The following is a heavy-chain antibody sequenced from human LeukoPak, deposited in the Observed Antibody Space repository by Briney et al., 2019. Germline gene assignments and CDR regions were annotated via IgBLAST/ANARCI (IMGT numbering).Heavy chain of an antibody. D-gene: IGHD6-6*01. Sequence: SETLSLTCTVSGGSISSSSYYWGWIRQPPGTGLEWIGSIYYSGSTYYNPSLKSRVTISVDTSKNQFSLKLSSVTAANTAVYYCARHSGDSSSSTHYWGQGTLVAVSS. CDR3: ARHSGDSSSSTHY. CDR1: GGSISSSSYY. CDR2: IYYSGST. V-gene: IGHV4-39*01. J-gene: IGHJ4*02.